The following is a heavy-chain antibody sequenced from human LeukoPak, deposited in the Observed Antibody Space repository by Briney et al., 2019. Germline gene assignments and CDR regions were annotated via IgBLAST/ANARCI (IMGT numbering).Heavy chain of an antibody. CDR2: IYSNDDK. CDR3: ARGDTSSYAWFDP. CDR1: GISLSTNGVG. J-gene: IGHJ5*02. D-gene: IGHD3-22*01. V-gene: IGHV2-5*01. Sequence: SGPTLVKPTQTLTLTCSFSGISLSTNGVGVGWIRQPPGKALEWLALIYSNDDKRYSPFLESRLTITEDTSRNEVVLTMTNMDPVDTATYYCARGDTSSYAWFDPWGQGTLVTVSS.